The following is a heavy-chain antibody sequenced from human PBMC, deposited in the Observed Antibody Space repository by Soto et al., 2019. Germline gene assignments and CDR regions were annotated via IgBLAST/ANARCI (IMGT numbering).Heavy chain of an antibody. V-gene: IGHV4-39*01. D-gene: IGHD3-9*01. CDR2: VYYSGST. Sequence: SETLSPTCTVSGGSVGSSSYYCGWVRQPPGKGLEWIGSVYYSGSTYYNPSLASRVTISLHKSKNQFSLKLMSLSPADTAVYYCGRLAGLATISYYFDYWGQGALVTVSS. CDR3: GRLAGLATISYYFDY. J-gene: IGHJ4*02. CDR1: GGSVGSSSYY.